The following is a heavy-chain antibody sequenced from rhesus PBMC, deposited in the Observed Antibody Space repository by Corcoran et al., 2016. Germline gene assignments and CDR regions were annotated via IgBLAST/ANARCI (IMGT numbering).Heavy chain of an antibody. J-gene: IGHJ4*01. D-gene: IGHD5-42*01. CDR1: GGSISSSNW. V-gene: IGHV4-65*01. Sequence: QVQLQESDPGLVKPSETLSLTCAVSGGSISSSNWWSWIRQPPGKGLEWIGYICGASGGTYSHPSLKSRVTISTATSKNPFSLRLSSVTAADTAVYYCARQGYNQDFWGQGVLVTVSS. CDR2: ICGASGGT. CDR3: ARQGYNQDF.